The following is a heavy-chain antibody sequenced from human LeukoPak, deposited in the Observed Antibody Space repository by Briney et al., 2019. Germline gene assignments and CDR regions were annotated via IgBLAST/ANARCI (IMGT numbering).Heavy chain of an antibody. CDR3: ARRGSTDY. D-gene: IGHD2/OR15-2a*01. CDR1: GFSFSGYW. Sequence: GGSLRLSCAAPGFSFSGYWMTWVRQAPGKGLEWVANIKEDGSEKYYADFVKGRFTISRDNAKNSLDLQMNSLRAEDMAVYYCARRGSTDYWGQGTLVTVSS. V-gene: IGHV3-7*03. J-gene: IGHJ4*02. CDR2: IKEDGSEK.